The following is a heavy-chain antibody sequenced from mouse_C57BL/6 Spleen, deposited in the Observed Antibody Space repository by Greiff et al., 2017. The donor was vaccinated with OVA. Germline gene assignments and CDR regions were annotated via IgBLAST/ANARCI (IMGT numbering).Heavy chain of an antibody. V-gene: IGHV1-42*01. CDR2: INPSTGGT. D-gene: IGHD2-4*01. CDR3: ARDYDYDGDDYAMDY. CDR1: GYSFTGYY. J-gene: IGHJ4*01. Sequence: VQLQQSGPELVKPGASVKISCKASGYSFTGYYMNWVKQSPEKSLEWIGEINPSTGGTTYNQKFKAKATLTVDKSSSTAYMQLKSLTSEDSAVYYCARDYDYDGDDYAMDYWGQGTSVTVSS.